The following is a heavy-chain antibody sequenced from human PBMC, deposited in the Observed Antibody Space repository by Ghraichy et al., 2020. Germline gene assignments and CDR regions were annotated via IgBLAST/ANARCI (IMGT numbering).Heavy chain of an antibody. CDR3: AKGGRMATIRGDAFDI. CDR2: ISGSGGST. J-gene: IGHJ3*02. D-gene: IGHD5-12*01. Sequence: ESLNISCAASGFTFSSYAMSWVRQAPGKGLEWVSAISGSGGSTYYADSVKGRFTISRDNSKNTLYLQMNSLRAEDTAVYYCAKGGRMATIRGDAFDIWGQGTMVTVSS. V-gene: IGHV3-23*01. CDR1: GFTFSSYA.